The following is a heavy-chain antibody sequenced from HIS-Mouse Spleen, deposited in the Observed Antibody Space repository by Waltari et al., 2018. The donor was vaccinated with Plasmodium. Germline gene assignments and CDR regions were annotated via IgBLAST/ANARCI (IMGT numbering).Heavy chain of an antibody. CDR1: GGSISSSSYY. CDR3: ARDRITGTSYFDY. Sequence: QLQLQESGPGLVKPSETLSLTCTVSGGSISSSSYYWGWIRQPPGKGLEWIGSIDYSGSTYHNPSPKSRVTISVDTSKNQFSLKLSSVTAADTAVYYCARDRITGTSYFDYWGQGTLVTVSS. J-gene: IGHJ4*02. D-gene: IGHD1-7*01. V-gene: IGHV4-39*07. CDR2: IDYSGST.